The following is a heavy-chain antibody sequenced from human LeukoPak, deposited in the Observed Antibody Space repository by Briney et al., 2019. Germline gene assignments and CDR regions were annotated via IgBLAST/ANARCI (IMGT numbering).Heavy chain of an antibody. Sequence: PGGSLRLSCAASGFTLSSYAMSWVRQAPGKGLEWVSAISDSGNTYHADSVKGRFTISRDSSKNTLFLQMNRLRPEDAAVYYCAKDLHKTASFGVVITRNYYYYMDVWGKGTTVTVSS. CDR2: ISDSGNT. D-gene: IGHD3-3*01. CDR1: GFTLSSYA. V-gene: IGHV3-23*01. J-gene: IGHJ6*03. CDR3: AKDLHKTASFGVVITRNYYYYMDV.